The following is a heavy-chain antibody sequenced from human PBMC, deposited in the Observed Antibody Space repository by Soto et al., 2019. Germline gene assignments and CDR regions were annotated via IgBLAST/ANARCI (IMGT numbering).Heavy chain of an antibody. V-gene: IGHV5-51*01. D-gene: IGHD5-12*01. CDR3: ARHRPRRDGYNSDAFDI. J-gene: IGHJ3*02. CDR2: IYPGDSDP. CDR1: GYSFTSYW. Sequence: GESLKICCKVSGYSFTSYWIGWVRQMPGKGLEWMGIIYPGDSDPRYSPSFQGQVTISADKSISTAYLQWSSLKASDTAMYYCARHRPRRDGYNSDAFDIRGQGTMVTVSS.